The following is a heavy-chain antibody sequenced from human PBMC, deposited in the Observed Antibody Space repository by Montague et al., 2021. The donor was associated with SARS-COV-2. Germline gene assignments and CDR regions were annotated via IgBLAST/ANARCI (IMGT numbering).Heavy chain of an antibody. CDR1: GGSFSGYY. J-gene: IGHJ6*02. D-gene: IGHD1-7*01. Sequence: SETLSLTCSVYGGSFSGYYWSWIRQPPGKGLEWIGEINHSGSTNYNPSLKSRVTISVDTSKNQFSLKLSSVTAADTAVYYCARGGTGTTFYYYYYDGMDAWGQGTTVTVSS. CDR2: INHSGST. V-gene: IGHV4-34*01. CDR3: ARGGTGTTFYYYYYDGMDA.